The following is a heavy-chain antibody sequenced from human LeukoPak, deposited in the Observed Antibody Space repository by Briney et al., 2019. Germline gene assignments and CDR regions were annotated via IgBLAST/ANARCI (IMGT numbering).Heavy chain of an antibody. CDR3: ARDRWDSSGYYSLDY. CDR2: IYTSGST. D-gene: IGHD3-22*01. V-gene: IGHV4-61*02. Sequence: SQTLSLTCTVSGGSISSGSYYWSWIRQPAGKGLEWIGRIYTSGSTNYNPSLKSRVTISVDTSKNQFSLKLSSVTAADTAVYYCARDRWDSSGYYSLDYWGQGTLVTVSS. CDR1: GGSISSGSYY. J-gene: IGHJ4*02.